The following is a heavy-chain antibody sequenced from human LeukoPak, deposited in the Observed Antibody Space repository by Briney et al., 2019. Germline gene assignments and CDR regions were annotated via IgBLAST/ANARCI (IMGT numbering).Heavy chain of an antibody. V-gene: IGHV1-8*01. CDR3: ARVTPWKRTTDY. D-gene: IGHD1-1*01. CDR2: MNPNSGNT. J-gene: IGHJ4*02. CDR1: GYTFTSYD. Sequence: ASVKVSCKASGYTFTSYDINWVRQASGQGLEWMGWMNPNSGNTGYAQKFQGRVTMTRNTSISTAYMELSSLRSEDTAVYYCARVTPWKRTTDYWGQGTLVNVSS.